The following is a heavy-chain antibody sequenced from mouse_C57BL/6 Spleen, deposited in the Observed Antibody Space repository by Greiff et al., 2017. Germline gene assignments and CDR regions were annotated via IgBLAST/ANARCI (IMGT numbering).Heavy chain of an antibody. D-gene: IGHD2-3*01. V-gene: IGHV1-82*01. Sequence: QVQLQQSGPELVKPGASVKISCKASGYAFSSSWMNWVKQRPGKGLEWIGRIYPGDGDTNYNGKFKGKATLTADKSSSTAYMQLISLTSEESAVYFCARFYDYASDYWGQGTSVTVSS. J-gene: IGHJ4*01. CDR1: GYAFSSSW. CDR3: ARFYDYASDY. CDR2: IYPGDGDT.